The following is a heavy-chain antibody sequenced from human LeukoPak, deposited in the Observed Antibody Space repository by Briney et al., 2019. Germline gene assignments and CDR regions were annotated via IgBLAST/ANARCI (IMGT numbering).Heavy chain of an antibody. V-gene: IGHV1-69*04. D-gene: IGHD6-6*01. CDR3: ARQYSSSSDY. J-gene: IGHJ4*02. CDR2: IIPILGIA. Sequence: SVKASCKASGGTFSSYAISWVRQAPGQGLEWMGRIIPILGIANYAQKFQGRVTITADKSTSTAYMELSSLRSEDTAVYYCARQYSSSSDYWGQGTLVTVSS. CDR1: GGTFSSYA.